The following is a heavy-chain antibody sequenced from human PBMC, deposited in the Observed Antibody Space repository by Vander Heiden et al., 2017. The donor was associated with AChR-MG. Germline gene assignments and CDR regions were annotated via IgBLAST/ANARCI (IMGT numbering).Heavy chain of an antibody. Sequence: QVQLVQSGAEVKKPGVSVKVSCKASGYTFTSSYMHWVRQAPGQGLEWMGIINPNVGTTSYAQKFQGRVTMTRDTSTSTVYMELSSLTSEDTAVYYCARGFPVRRSTVAVDYWGQGTLVTVSS. CDR3: ARGFPVRRSTVAVDY. CDR1: GYTFTSSY. V-gene: IGHV1-46*01. CDR2: INPNVGTT. D-gene: IGHD6-19*01. J-gene: IGHJ4*02.